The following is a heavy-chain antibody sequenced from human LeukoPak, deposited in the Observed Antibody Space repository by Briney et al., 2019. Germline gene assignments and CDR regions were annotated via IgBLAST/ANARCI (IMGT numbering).Heavy chain of an antibody. V-gene: IGHV3-23*01. CDR3: AKGVPYYDFWSGYYPIDY. CDR2: ISGSGGST. D-gene: IGHD3-3*01. Sequence: PGGSLRLSCAASGFAFSNYAMSWVRQAPGKGLEWVSGISGSGGSTYYADSVKGRFTISRDNSKNTLYLQMNSLRAEDTAVYYCAKGVPYYDFWSGYYPIDYWGQGTLVTVSS. CDR1: GFAFSNYA. J-gene: IGHJ4*02.